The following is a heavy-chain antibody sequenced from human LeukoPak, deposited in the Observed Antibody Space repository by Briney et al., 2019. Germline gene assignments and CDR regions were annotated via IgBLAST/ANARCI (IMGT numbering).Heavy chain of an antibody. V-gene: IGHV4-39*07. CDR2: VYYTGRT. CDR1: GDSISSGEYT. J-gene: IGHJ1*01. Sequence: SETLSLTCTVSGDSISSGEYTWGWIRQPPGKGLEWIGSVYYTGRTYDNPSLKSRVSISIDTSTNQFSLKLTSVTAADTAIYYCARVYSGPSLGRGYFQRWGQGTLVIVSS. D-gene: IGHD6-6*01. CDR3: ARVYSGPSLGRGYFQR.